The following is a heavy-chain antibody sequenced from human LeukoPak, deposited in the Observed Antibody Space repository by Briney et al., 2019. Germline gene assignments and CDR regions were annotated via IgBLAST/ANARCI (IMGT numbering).Heavy chain of an antibody. CDR1: GFTFSSYG. Sequence: GGSLRLSCAASGFTFSSYGMHWVRQAPGKGLEWVAFIRFDGSNKYYADSMKGRFTISRDNSKNTLYLQMNSLRAEDTAVYYCARRAGAYSHPYDYWGQGTLVTVSS. CDR2: IRFDGSNK. D-gene: IGHD4/OR15-4a*01. J-gene: IGHJ4*02. V-gene: IGHV3-30*02. CDR3: ARRAGAYSHPYDY.